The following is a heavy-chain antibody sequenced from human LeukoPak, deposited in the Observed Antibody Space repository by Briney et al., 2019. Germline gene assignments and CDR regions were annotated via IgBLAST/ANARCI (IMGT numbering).Heavy chain of an antibody. V-gene: IGHV3-48*01. CDR1: GFTSSSYW. CDR3: VRQFAS. Sequence: PGGSLRLSCAASGFTSSSYWMHWVRQVPGKGLVWVAYVSGSGSTVYYADSVKGRFTVSRDNGKSSLYLQMNSLRVEDTALYYCVRQFASWGQGTLVTVSS. CDR2: VSGSGSTV. J-gene: IGHJ4*02.